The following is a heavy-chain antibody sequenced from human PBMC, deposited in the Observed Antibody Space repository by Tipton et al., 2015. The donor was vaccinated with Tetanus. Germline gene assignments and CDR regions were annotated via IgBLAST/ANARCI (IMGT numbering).Heavy chain of an antibody. D-gene: IGHD2-15*01. Sequence: TLSLTCTVSGGLITTGGYSWGWIRQLPGQGLEWLGYIYQTDSTYYNPSVTSRLTLSLQRSKNQVSLKLNSVTAADTAVYYCARGHLRGIVVAVFDYWGQGTLVSVSS. CDR1: GGLITTGGYS. J-gene: IGHJ4*02. CDR3: ARGHLRGIVVAVFDY. CDR2: IYQTDST. V-gene: IGHV4-30-2*01.